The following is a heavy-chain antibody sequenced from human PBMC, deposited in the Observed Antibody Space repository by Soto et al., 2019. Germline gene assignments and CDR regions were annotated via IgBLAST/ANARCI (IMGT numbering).Heavy chain of an antibody. CDR3: ARGGAFDV. CDR2: TSGSIGRP. V-gene: IGHV1-18*01. Sequence: VQLVQSGAEVKRPGASVKVSCKASGYRFTSYGVRWVRQAPGQGLEWMGWTSGSIGRPTYARKFEGRITMTTDKSTGPAYMEMGSLKSDSTGLEYGARGGAFDVWGQGTMVTISS. D-gene: IGHD3-16*01. J-gene: IGHJ3*01. CDR1: GYRFTSYG.